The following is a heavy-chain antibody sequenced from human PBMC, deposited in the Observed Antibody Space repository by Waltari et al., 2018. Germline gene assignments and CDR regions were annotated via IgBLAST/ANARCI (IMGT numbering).Heavy chain of an antibody. CDR1: VGSFSGSY. J-gene: IGHJ4*02. CDR2: INHSGST. V-gene: IGHV4-34*01. D-gene: IGHD3-16*01. Sequence: QVQLQQWGAGLLKPSETLSLTCAVYVGSFSGSYWSWRRQPPGKGLEWIGEINHSGSTNYNPSLKSRVTISVDTSKNQFSLKLSSVTAADTAVYYCARGLWYGGWGQGTLVTVSS. CDR3: ARGLWYGG.